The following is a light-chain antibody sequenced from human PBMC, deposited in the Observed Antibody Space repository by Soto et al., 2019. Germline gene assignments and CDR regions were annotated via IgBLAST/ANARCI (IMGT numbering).Light chain of an antibody. J-gene: IGLJ1*01. CDR3: SSYTSSSTVYV. CDR2: DCS. V-gene: IGLV2-14*03. CDR1: SSDVGSYNF. Sequence: SVLTHPAPMSRSPGRSMTISCTGTSSDVGSYNFVSWYQQHPGKAPRLMIFDCSSRPSGISSRFSGCKSGNTPSLTISGLQAEDEDVYYCSSYTSSSTVYVFGTGTKVTVL.